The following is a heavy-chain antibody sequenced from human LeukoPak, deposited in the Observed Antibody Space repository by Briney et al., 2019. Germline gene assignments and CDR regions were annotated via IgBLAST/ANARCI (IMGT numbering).Heavy chain of an antibody. J-gene: IGHJ4*02. CDR3: ARDQNYYDTNTYYGIDC. Sequence: ASVKVSCKTSGYTFTGHYIHWVRQAPGQGLEWMGWINANNGATHCAQKFQDRVTMTRDTSINTVYMELSRLTSDDTAVYYCARDQNYYDTNTYYGIDCWGQGTLVTVSS. V-gene: IGHV1-2*02. D-gene: IGHD3-22*01. CDR2: INANNGAT. CDR1: GYTFTGHY.